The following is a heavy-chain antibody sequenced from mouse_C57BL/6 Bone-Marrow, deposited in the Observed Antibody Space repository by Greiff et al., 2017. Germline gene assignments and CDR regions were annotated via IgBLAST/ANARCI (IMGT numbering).Heavy chain of an antibody. Sequence: EVQLQQSGPGMVKPSQSLSLTCTVTGYSITSGYDWHWIRHFPGNKLEWMGYISYSGSTNYNPSLKSRISITHDTSKNHFFLKLNSVTTEDTATYYCARGGDGYLYYYAMDYWGQRTSVTVSS. CDR1: GYSITSGYD. CDR3: ARGGDGYLYYYAMDY. CDR2: ISYSGST. D-gene: IGHD2-3*01. J-gene: IGHJ4*01. V-gene: IGHV3-1*01.